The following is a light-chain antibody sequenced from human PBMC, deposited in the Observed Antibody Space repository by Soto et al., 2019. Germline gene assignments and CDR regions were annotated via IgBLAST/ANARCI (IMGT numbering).Light chain of an antibody. CDR1: QSVSSY. J-gene: IGKJ4*01. CDR2: HAS. Sequence: EIVLTQSPATLSLSPGERATLSCRASQSVSSYLAWYQQKPAQAPRLLIYHASNRATGIPARFSGSGSGTDFTLTISSLEPEDFAVYYCQQRSNWPGLTFGGGTKVEIK. V-gene: IGKV3-11*01. CDR3: QQRSNWPGLT.